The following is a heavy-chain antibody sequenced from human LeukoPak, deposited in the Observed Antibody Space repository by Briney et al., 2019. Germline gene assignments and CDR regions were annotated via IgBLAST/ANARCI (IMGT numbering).Heavy chain of an antibody. D-gene: IGHD3-3*01. CDR3: ARDRPDYDFWSGYTPYYYYMDV. V-gene: IGHV4-61*02. J-gene: IGHJ6*03. CDR2: IYTSESA. CDR1: GVSIGSGSYY. Sequence: SETLSLTCTVSGVSIGSGSYYWSWIRQPAGKGLEWIVRIYTSESANYNPSLKRRVTRSVDTSKNLFPLKLSSVTAADTAVYYCARDRPDYDFWSGYTPYYYYMDVWGKGTTVTVSS.